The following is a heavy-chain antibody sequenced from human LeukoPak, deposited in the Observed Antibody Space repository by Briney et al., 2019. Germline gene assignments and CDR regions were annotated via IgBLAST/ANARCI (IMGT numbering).Heavy chain of an antibody. V-gene: IGHV3-48*04. J-gene: IGHJ6*02. Sequence: GGSLRLSCAASGFTFSDYSLNWVRQAPGKGLEWFSYIGGDGISPMSYADSVRGRFTISRDNAKNSLYLQKNSLRAEDTAVYYCARGGFLYCGRKRCYTEGMDVWGQGTRVTVSS. D-gene: IGHD2-21*01. CDR2: IGGDGISPM. CDR3: ARGGFLYCGRKRCYTEGMDV. CDR1: GFTFSDYS.